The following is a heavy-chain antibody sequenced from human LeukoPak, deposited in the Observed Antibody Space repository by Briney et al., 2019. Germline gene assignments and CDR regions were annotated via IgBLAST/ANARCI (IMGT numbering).Heavy chain of an antibody. Sequence: VASVKVSCKVSGYRVSESSMHWVRQAPGKGLEWMGGFDPDDRKTIYAQKFQGRFTKTEDTSTDTAYMELSSLRSEDTAVYFCATIVSGVDDYFYYYMDVWGKGTPVTVSS. CDR3: ATIVSGVDDYFYYYMDV. CDR1: GYRVSESS. V-gene: IGHV1-24*01. J-gene: IGHJ6*03. D-gene: IGHD1-26*01. CDR2: FDPDDRKT.